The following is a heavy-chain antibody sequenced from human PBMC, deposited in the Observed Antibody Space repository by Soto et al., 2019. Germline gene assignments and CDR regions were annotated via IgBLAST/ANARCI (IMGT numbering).Heavy chain of an antibody. D-gene: IGHD6-19*01. J-gene: IGHJ4*02. V-gene: IGHV4-59*01. CDR3: AKVGSGWTGGTDY. Sequence: QVQLQESGPGLVKPSETLSLTCTVSGGSITSYYWSWIRQPPGKGLEWIGHIYYSGSTNYNPSLKSRLTISVDTSQNQFSLRLISVTAADTAVYYCAKVGSGWTGGTDYWGQGTLVTVSS. CDR1: GGSITSYY. CDR2: IYYSGST.